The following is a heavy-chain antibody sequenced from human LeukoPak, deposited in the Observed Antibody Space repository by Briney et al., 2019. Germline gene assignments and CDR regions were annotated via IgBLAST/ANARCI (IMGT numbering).Heavy chain of an antibody. Sequence: PGGSLRLSCGASGFTFNSYGMHWVRQARGKGLEGVAFIRDDGDDKYYADSVKGRFTISRDNSKNTLYLQMNSMRAEDTAVYYCAKDLSGTYSKALGYWGQGTLVTVSS. J-gene: IGHJ4*02. CDR2: IRDDGDDK. V-gene: IGHV3-30*02. D-gene: IGHD1-26*01. CDR1: GFTFNSYG. CDR3: AKDLSGTYSKALGY.